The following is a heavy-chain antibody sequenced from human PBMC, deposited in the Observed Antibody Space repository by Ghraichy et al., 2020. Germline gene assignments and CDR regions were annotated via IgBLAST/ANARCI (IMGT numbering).Heavy chain of an antibody. J-gene: IGHJ6*02. CDR1: GFTFSNFA. Sequence: GGSLRLSCAASGFTFSNFAMSWVRQAPGKGLEWVSGISGSGSSTYYADSVKGRFTLSRDNSKNTLYLQMNSLRAEDTAVYYCAKGPRTYASYGMDAWGLGTTVTVSS. V-gene: IGHV3-23*01. CDR3: AKGPRTYASYGMDA. CDR2: ISGSGSST.